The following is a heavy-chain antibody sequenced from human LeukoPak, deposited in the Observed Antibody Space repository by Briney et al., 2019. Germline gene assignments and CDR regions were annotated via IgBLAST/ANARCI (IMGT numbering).Heavy chain of an antibody. CDR1: GGSFSGYY. V-gene: IGHV4-34*01. CDR3: ALRMIYCSSTSCNDY. D-gene: IGHD2-2*01. Sequence: TASETLSLTCAVYGGSFSGYYWSWIRQPPGKGLEWIGEINHSGSTNYNPSLKSRVTISVDTSKNQFSLKLSSVTAADTAVYYCALRMIYCSSTSCNDYWGQGTLVTVSS. CDR2: INHSGST. J-gene: IGHJ4*02.